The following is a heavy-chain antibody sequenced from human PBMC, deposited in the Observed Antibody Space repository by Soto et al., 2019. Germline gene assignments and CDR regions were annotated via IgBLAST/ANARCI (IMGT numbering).Heavy chain of an antibody. CDR3: AREVGGSSPPG. CDR1: GFTFSRHA. CDR2: ISYDGSEK. J-gene: IGHJ4*02. Sequence: QVQLVESGGGVVQPGRSLRLSCAASGFTFSRHAMHWVRQAPVKGLEWVAVISYDGSEKYYADSVKGRFTISRDSSKNTLYLKMDSLGPEDTAVYYCAREVGGSSPPGWCQGTLVTVFS. V-gene: IGHV3-30-3*01. D-gene: IGHD6-6*01.